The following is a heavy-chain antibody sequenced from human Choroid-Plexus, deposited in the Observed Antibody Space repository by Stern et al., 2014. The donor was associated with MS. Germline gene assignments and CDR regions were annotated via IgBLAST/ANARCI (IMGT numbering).Heavy chain of an antibody. CDR3: AKDRQYLTYFFDH. D-gene: IGHD2/OR15-2a*01. CDR2: GSYDGSNK. J-gene: IGHJ5*02. Sequence: VQLLESGGGVVQPGRPLRLSCVASGFTFGSCAMHWVRQAPGKGLGWVAGGSYDGSNKYYADSVKGRFTISRDNSQNTLYMQMSSLRPEDTAVYYCAKDRQYLTYFFDHWGQGSLVTVSS. CDR1: GFTFGSCA. V-gene: IGHV3-30*18.